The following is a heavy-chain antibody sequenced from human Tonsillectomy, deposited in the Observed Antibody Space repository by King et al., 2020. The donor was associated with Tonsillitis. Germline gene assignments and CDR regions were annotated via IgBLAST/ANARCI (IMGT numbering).Heavy chain of an antibody. CDR1: GFTFSSYH. J-gene: IGHJ3*02. V-gene: IGHV3-48*01. CDR2: ISSSSNTI. D-gene: IGHD6-19*01. CDR3: ARDRSSGWPGVPDI. Sequence: VQLVESGGGLVQPGGSLRLSCAASGFTFSSYHMNWVRQAPGKGLEWVSYISSSSNTIYYLDSVDGRFTSSRDNARNSLYLQMNSLRAEDTAVYYCARDRSSGWPGVPDIWGQGTLVIVSS.